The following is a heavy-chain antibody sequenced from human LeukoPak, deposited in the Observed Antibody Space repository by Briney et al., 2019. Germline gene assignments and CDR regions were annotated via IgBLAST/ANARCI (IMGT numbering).Heavy chain of an antibody. CDR3: ARGRTGAAALDF. CDR2: VYFSGST. CDR1: GASIGSTTYY. V-gene: IGHV4-39*07. D-gene: IGHD2-2*01. Sequence: SETLSLTCTVSGASIGSTTYYWAWIRQPPGKGLEWLGNVYFSGSTYDNPSLKSRVTISVDTSKNQFSLSLTSVTAADTAVYHCARGRTGAAALDFWGPGTLVTVSS. J-gene: IGHJ4*02.